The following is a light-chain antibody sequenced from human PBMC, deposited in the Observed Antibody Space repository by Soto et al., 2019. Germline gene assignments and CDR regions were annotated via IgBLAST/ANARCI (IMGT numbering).Light chain of an antibody. CDR3: SSYTSSSTLV. Sequence: QSALTQPASVSGSPGQSLTISCTGTSSDVGGYNYVSWYQQHPGKAPKLMIYDVSDRPSGVSNRFSGSKSGNTASLTISGLQADDEADYCCSSYTSSSTLVFGGGTKLTVL. V-gene: IGLV2-14*01. J-gene: IGLJ3*02. CDR2: DVS. CDR1: SSDVGGYNY.